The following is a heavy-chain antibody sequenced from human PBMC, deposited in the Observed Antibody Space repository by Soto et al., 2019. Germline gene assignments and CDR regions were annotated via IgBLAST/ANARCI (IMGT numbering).Heavy chain of an antibody. V-gene: IGHV4-39*01. Sequence: SETLSLTCTVSGGSISNSSYQWGWIRQHPGKGLQWIGSVSYSGSTYYNPSLESRLTLSVDTSKNQFSLKLSSVTAADTAVYYCARVSVAVAGGYYFDYWGQGTLVTVSS. CDR3: ARVSVAVAGGYYFDY. J-gene: IGHJ4*02. CDR1: GGSISNSSYQ. CDR2: VSYSGST. D-gene: IGHD6-19*01.